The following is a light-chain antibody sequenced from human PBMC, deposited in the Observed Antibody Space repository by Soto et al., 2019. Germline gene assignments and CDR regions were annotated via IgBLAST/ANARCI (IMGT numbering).Light chain of an antibody. CDR1: QSINTY. CDR2: DGS. V-gene: IGKV3-11*01. Sequence: PYNLSLSPGDRATLSCRASQSINTYLAWYQQKPGQAPRLLIYDGSNRATGIPARFSGSGSGTDFTLTISSLEPEDFAVYYCQQRRDWPPITFGQGTRLEIK. CDR3: QQRRDWPPIT. J-gene: IGKJ5*01.